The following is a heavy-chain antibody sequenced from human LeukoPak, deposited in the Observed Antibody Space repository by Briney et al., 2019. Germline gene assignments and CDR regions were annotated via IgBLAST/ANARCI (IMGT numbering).Heavy chain of an antibody. D-gene: IGHD2-2*01. CDR3: AKEPYCSSTSCIGEYFQR. J-gene: IGHJ1*01. CDR2: ISNSGSTI. CDR1: GFTFSSSE. V-gene: IGHV3-48*03. Sequence: GGSLRLSCAASGFTFSSSEMNWVRQAPGKGLEWVSYISNSGSTIYYADSVKGRFTISRDNSKNTLYLQMNSLRAEDTAVYYCAKEPYCSSTSCIGEYFQRWGQGTLVTVSS.